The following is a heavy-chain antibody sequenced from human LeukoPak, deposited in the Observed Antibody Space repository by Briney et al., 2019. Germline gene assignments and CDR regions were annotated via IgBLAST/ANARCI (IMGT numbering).Heavy chain of an antibody. D-gene: IGHD2-15*01. V-gene: IGHV1-18*04. CDR1: GYTFSSRG. CDR3: GRGYCSHSTCHYRGDWFDF. CDR2: VSTYTGDA. Sequence: GASVRVSCKTSGYTFSSRGISWVRQAPGQGLQWMGWVSTYTGDANYARMLQGRATMTTDTSTSTVYMELRSLRPDDTAVYYCGRGYCSHSTCHYRGDWFDFWGQGTLVTVSS. J-gene: IGHJ5*01.